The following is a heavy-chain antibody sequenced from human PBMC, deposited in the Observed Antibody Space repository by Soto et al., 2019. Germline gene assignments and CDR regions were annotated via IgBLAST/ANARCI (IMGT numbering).Heavy chain of an antibody. V-gene: IGHV1-18*01. D-gene: IGHD2-21*02. CDR1: GYTFTSYG. Sequence: ASVKVSCKASGYTFTSYGISWVRQAPGQGLEWMGWISAYNGNTNYAQKLQGRVTMTTDTSTSTAYMELSSLRSEDTAVYYCARGRGVVVTLYAFDIWGQGTMVTVSS. J-gene: IGHJ3*02. CDR2: ISAYNGNT. CDR3: ARGRGVVVTLYAFDI.